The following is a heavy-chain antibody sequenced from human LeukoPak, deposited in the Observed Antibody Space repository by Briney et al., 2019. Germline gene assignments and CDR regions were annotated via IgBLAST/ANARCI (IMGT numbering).Heavy chain of an antibody. J-gene: IGHJ6*03. CDR3: ARDPSGYSSGWYINYYMDV. Sequence: GGSLRLSCAASGFNVSSSYMSWVRQAPGKGLEWVAVISYDGSNKYYADSVKGRFTISRDNSKNTLYLQMNSLRAEDTAVYYCARDPSGYSSGWYINYYMDVWGKGTTVTVSS. CDR2: ISYDGSNK. CDR1: GFNVSSSY. V-gene: IGHV3-30*03. D-gene: IGHD6-19*01.